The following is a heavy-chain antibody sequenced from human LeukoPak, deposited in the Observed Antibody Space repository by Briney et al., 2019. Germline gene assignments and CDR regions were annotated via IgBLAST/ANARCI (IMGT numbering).Heavy chain of an antibody. V-gene: IGHV3-43*02. D-gene: IGHD2-21*02. CDR2: ISGDGGST. J-gene: IGHJ3*02. CDR3: AKTYCGGDCYSRALAFDI. CDR1: GFTFDDYA. Sequence: GGSLRLSCAVSGFTFDDYAMHWVRQAPGKGLEWVSLISGDGGSTYYADSVKGRFTISRDNSKNSMYLQMNSLRTGDTALYYCAKTYCGGDCYSRALAFDIWGQGTMVTVSS.